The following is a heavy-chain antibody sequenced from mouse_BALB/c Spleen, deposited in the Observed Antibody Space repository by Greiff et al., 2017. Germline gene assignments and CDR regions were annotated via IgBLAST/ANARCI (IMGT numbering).Heavy chain of an antibody. D-gene: IGHD2-14*01. V-gene: IGHV5-6-5*01. CDR3: ARRGYRYDRFDY. Sequence: EVMLVESGGGLVKPGGSLKLSCAASGFTFSSYAMSWVRQTPEKRLEWVASISSGGSTYYPDSVKGRFTISRDNARNILYLQMSSLRSEDTAMYYCARRGYRYDRFDYWGQGTTLTVSS. CDR1: GFTFSSYA. CDR2: ISSGGST. J-gene: IGHJ2*01.